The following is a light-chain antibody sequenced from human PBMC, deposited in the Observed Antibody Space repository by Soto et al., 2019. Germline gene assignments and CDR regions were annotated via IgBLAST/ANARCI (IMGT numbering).Light chain of an antibody. CDR1: SSDVGGYNF. Sequence: QSALTQPPSASGSPGQSVTISCTGTSSDVGGYNFVSWYQHHPGKAPKLIIYEVNKRPSGVPNRFSGSKSGNTAPLTVSGLQAVDEADYYCNSYAGSNIYVFGTGTKVTVL. CDR3: NSYAGSNIYV. CDR2: EVN. J-gene: IGLJ1*01. V-gene: IGLV2-8*01.